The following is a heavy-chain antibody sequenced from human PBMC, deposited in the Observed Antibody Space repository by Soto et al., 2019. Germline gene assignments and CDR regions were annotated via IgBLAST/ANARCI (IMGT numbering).Heavy chain of an antibody. CDR1: GGSIYTYY. V-gene: IGHV4-59*12. CDR2: ISDGGST. J-gene: IGHJ3*02. CDR3: ATYRKFFQI. Sequence: KSSQTLSLTCNVSGGSIYTYYWNWIRQSPGKGLEWIGYISDGGSTNYNPSLKSRVTISVDRSKNHFFLNLTSVTAADTAVYYCATYRKFFQIWGQGTKVTVSS.